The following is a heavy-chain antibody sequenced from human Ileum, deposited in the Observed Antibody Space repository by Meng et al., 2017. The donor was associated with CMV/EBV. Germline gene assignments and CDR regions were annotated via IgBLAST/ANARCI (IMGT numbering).Heavy chain of an antibody. V-gene: IGHV3-48*04. Sequence: GGSLRLSCAASGFTFRTYRMHWVRQAPGKGLEGISYIDTSSTTMYYADSVKGRFTIARDNAKNSLFLQMNSLRADDTAVYYCVSGLDPPFDYWGQGTVVTVSS. CDR3: VSGLDPPFDY. J-gene: IGHJ4*02. CDR1: GFTFRTYR. CDR2: IDTSSTTM.